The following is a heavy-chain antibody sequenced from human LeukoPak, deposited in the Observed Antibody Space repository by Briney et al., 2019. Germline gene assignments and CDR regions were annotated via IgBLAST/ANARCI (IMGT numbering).Heavy chain of an antibody. V-gene: IGHV3-74*01. D-gene: IGHD3-10*01. CDR3: ARALYGSGRNFDY. Sequence: INSDGSSTSYADSVKGRFTISRDNAKNTLYLQMNSLRAEDTAVYYYARALYGSGRNFDYWGQGTLVTVSS. CDR2: INSDGSST. J-gene: IGHJ4*02.